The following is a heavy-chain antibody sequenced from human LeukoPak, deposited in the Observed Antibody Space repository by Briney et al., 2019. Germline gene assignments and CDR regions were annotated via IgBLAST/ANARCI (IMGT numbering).Heavy chain of an antibody. D-gene: IGHD2-21*02. CDR3: ARESCGGDCYSQYYYYGMDV. V-gene: IGHV1-69*04. CDR2: IIPILGIA. Sequence: ASVKVSCKASGGTFSIYAISWVRQAPGQGLEWMGRIIPILGIANYAQKFQGRVTITADKSTSTAYMELSSLRSEDTAVYYCARESCGGDCYSQYYYYGMDVWGQGTTVTVSS. CDR1: GGTFSIYA. J-gene: IGHJ6*02.